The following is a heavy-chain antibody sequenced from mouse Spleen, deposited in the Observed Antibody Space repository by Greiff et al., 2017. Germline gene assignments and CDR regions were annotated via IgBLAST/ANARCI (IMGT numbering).Heavy chain of an antibody. J-gene: IGHJ3*01. CDR2: INPYNDGT. Sequence: VQLQQSGPELVKPGASVKMSCKASGYTFTSYVMHWVKQKPGQGLEWIGYINPYNDGTKYNEKFKGKATLTSDKSSSTAYMELSSLTSEDSAVYYCARDGYYGSSYGAYWGQGTLVTVSA. CDR3: ARDGYYGSSYGAY. V-gene: IGHV1-14*01. CDR1: GYTFTSYV. D-gene: IGHD1-1*01.